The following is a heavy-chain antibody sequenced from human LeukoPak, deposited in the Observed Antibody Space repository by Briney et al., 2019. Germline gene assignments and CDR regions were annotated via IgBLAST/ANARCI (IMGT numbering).Heavy chain of an antibody. CDR3: ASRYDILTGPPY. CDR2: ISPSGGST. Sequence: ASVKVSCKAFGYTFTSNYMHWVRQAPGQGPEWRGVISPSGGSTTYAQKFQGRVTMTRDTSISTAYMELSRLRSDDTAVYYCASRYDILTGPPYRGQGTLVTVSS. D-gene: IGHD3-9*01. V-gene: IGHV1-46*01. J-gene: IGHJ4*02. CDR1: GYTFTSNY.